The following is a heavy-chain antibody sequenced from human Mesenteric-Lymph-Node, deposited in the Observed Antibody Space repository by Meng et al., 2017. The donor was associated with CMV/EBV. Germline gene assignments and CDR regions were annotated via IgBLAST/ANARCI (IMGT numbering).Heavy chain of an antibody. V-gene: IGHV3-7*01. CDR2: IKQDGSEK. D-gene: IGHD3-22*01. CDR3: ARERITMIVVARHFDI. Sequence: GESLKISCAASGFTFSSYWMSWVRQAPGKGLEWVANIKQDGSEKYYVDSVKGRFTISRDNAKNSLYLQMNSLRAEDTAVYYCARERITMIVVARHFDIWGQGTMVTVSS. CDR1: GFTFSSYW. J-gene: IGHJ3*02.